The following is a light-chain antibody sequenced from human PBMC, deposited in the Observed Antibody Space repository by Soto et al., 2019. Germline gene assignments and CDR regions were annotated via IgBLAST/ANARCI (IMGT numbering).Light chain of an antibody. Sequence: EIAMTQSPATLSVSPGERATLSCRASQSISTELAWYQQIPGQPPRLLIYSASTRATGVSARFTGSGSGSEFTLTISGLQSEDFAIYYCQQGHNWPLTFGQGTRLEI. J-gene: IGKJ2*01. CDR2: SAS. CDR1: QSISTE. V-gene: IGKV3-15*01. CDR3: QQGHNWPLT.